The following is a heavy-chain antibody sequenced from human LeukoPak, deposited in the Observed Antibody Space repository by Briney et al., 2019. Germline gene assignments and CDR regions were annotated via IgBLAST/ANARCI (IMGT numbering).Heavy chain of an antibody. J-gene: IGHJ3*02. CDR1: GGSFSGYY. Sequence: SETLSLTCAVYGGSFSGYYWSWIRQPPGKGLEWIGEINHSESTNYNPSLKSRVTISVDTSKNQFSLKLSSVTAADTAVYYCGRVRRYGDYGFNAFDIWGQGTMVTVSS. CDR2: INHSEST. D-gene: IGHD4-17*01. V-gene: IGHV4-34*01. CDR3: GRVRRYGDYGFNAFDI.